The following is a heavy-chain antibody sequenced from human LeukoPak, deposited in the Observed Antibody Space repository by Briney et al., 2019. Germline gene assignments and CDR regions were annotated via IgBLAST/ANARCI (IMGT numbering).Heavy chain of an antibody. D-gene: IGHD6-19*01. J-gene: IGHJ4*02. CDR1: GFTFSSYW. CDR2: INSDGSIT. V-gene: IGHV3-74*01. CDR3: ARVQRSSSGWYEAGLDY. Sequence: GGSLRLSCAASGFTFSSYWMYWVRQAPGKGLVWVSHINSDGSITSYADSVKGRFTNSRDNAKNTLYLQMNSLIAEDTAVYYCARVQRSSSGWYEAGLDYWGQGTLVTVSS.